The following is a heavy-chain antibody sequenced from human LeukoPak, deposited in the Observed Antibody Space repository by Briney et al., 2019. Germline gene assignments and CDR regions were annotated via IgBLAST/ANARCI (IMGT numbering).Heavy chain of an antibody. D-gene: IGHD4/OR15-4a*01. CDR1: GFSFSSYE. CDR2: ISSASNTI. J-gene: IGHJ3*01. CDR3: AKEDHYGDDGDAFDV. Sequence: GGSLRLSCAASGFSFSSYEMNWVRQAPGKGLEWVSYISSASNTIYYADFVKGRFSISRDNAKNSLYLQMNSLRAEDTAVYYCAKEDHYGDDGDAFDVWGRGTMVTVSS. V-gene: IGHV3-48*03.